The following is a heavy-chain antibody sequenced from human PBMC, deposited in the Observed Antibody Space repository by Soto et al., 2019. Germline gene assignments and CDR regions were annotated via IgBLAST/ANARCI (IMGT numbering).Heavy chain of an antibody. Sequence: GGSLRLSCAASGFTFSSYAMSWVRQAPGKGLEWVSLISGSGDSTFYADSVKGRFTISRDNSNNTLYLQMNSLRAEDTAVYYCAKGGDYCSSTSCSPAYYYMDVWGKGTTVTVSS. CDR2: ISGSGDST. J-gene: IGHJ6*03. V-gene: IGHV3-23*01. CDR3: AKGGDYCSSTSCSPAYYYMDV. D-gene: IGHD2-2*01. CDR1: GFTFSSYA.